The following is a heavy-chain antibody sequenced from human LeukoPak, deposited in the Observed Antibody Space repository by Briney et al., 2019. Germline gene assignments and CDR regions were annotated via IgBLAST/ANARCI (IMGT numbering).Heavy chain of an antibody. CDR1: GFTFSSYA. CDR3: AGHYDFWSGYYY. CDR2: ISYDGSNK. J-gene: IGHJ4*02. V-gene: IGHV3-30-3*01. D-gene: IGHD3-3*01. Sequence: GRSLRLSCAASGFTFSSYAMHWVRQAPGKGLEWVAVISYDGSNKYYADFVKGRFTISRDNSKNTLYLQMNSLRAEDTAVYYCAGHYDFWSGYYYWGQGTLATVSS.